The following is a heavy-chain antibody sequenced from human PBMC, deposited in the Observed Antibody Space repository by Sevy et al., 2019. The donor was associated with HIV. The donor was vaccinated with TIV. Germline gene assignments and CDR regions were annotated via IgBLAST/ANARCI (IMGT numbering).Heavy chain of an antibody. CDR1: GYTFTGYY. CDR2: INPNSGGT. Sequence: ASVKVSCKASGYTFTGYYMHWVRQAPGQGLEWMGRINPNSGGTNYAQKFQGRVTMTRDTCISTAYMELSRLRSDDTAVYYCAREERYCSGGSCYSHWFDPWGQGTLVTVSS. CDR3: AREERYCSGGSCYSHWFDP. D-gene: IGHD2-15*01. J-gene: IGHJ5*02. V-gene: IGHV1-2*06.